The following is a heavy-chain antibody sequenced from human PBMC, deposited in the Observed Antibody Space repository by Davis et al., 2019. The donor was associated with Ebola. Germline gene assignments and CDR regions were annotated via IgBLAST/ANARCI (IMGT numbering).Heavy chain of an antibody. CDR2: INHSGST. V-gene: IGHV4-34*01. CDR1: GGSFSGYY. Sequence: MPSETLSLTCAVYGGSFSGYYWSWIRQPPGKGLEWIGEINHSGSTNYNPSLKSRVTISVDTSKNQFSLKLSSVTAADTAVYYCARRPAVYYYYYGMDVWCQGTTVTVSS. CDR3: ARRPAVYYYYYGMDV. J-gene: IGHJ6*02.